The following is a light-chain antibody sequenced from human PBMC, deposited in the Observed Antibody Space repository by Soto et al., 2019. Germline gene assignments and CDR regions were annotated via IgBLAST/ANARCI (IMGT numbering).Light chain of an antibody. Sequence: QSVLTQPRSVSGSPGQSVTVSCTGTSSDVGGYNYVSWYQQLPGKAPKLMIYDVNKRPSGVPDRFSGSKSGNTASLTISGLQAEDEADYYCCSYVGSYTYVFGTGTKSPS. CDR1: SSDVGGYNY. J-gene: IGLJ1*01. CDR2: DVN. CDR3: CSYVGSYTYV. V-gene: IGLV2-11*01.